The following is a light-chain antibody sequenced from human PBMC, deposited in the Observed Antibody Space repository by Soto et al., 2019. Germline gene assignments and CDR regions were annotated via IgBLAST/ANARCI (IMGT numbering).Light chain of an antibody. CDR2: EVS. J-gene: IGLJ1*01. Sequence: QSVLTQTPSASGSPGQSVTISCTGTSSDVGAYDSVSWYQHHPGKAPKALIYEVSKRPSGVPDRFSGSKSGNTASLTVSGLQAEDEADYFCSSYAGSNNYVFGTGPKVTVL. CDR3: SSYAGSNNYV. CDR1: SSDVGAYDS. V-gene: IGLV2-8*01.